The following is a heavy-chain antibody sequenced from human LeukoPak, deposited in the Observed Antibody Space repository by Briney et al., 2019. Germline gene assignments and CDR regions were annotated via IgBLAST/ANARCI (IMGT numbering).Heavy chain of an antibody. J-gene: IGHJ4*02. CDR2: ISSSSSTI. V-gene: IGHV3-48*01. CDR1: GFTFSSYS. Sequence: GGSLRLSCLASGFTFSSYSMNWVRQAPGKGLEWVSYISSSSSTIYYADSVKGRFTISRDNAKNSLYLQMNSLRAEDTAVYYCAREGYSSSTDYWGQGTLVTVSS. D-gene: IGHD6-6*01. CDR3: AREGYSSSTDY.